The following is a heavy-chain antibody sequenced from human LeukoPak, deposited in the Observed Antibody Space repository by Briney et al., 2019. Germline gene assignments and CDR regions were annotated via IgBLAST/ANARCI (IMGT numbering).Heavy chain of an antibody. J-gene: IGHJ4*02. D-gene: IGHD3-10*01. Sequence: GGSLRLSCAASGFTFSSYSMNWVRQAPGKGLEWVSSISSSSSYIYYADSVKGRFTISRDNAKNSLYLQMNSLRAEDTAVYYCARWKEITMVRGAFDYWGQGTLVTVSS. V-gene: IGHV3-21*01. CDR3: ARWKEITMVRGAFDY. CDR1: GFTFSSYS. CDR2: ISSSSSYI.